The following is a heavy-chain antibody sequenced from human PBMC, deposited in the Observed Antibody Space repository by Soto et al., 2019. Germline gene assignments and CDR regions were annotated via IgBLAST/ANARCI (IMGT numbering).Heavy chain of an antibody. CDR2: IWYDGSNK. Sequence: GGSLRLSCAASGFTFSSYGMHWVRQAPGKGLEWVAVIWYDGSNKYYADSVKGRFTISSDNSKNTLYLQMNSLRAEDTAVYYCARDWWQLANYYYYMDVWGKGTTVTVSS. J-gene: IGHJ6*03. D-gene: IGHD2-15*01. V-gene: IGHV3-33*01. CDR1: GFTFSSYG. CDR3: ARDWWQLANYYYYMDV.